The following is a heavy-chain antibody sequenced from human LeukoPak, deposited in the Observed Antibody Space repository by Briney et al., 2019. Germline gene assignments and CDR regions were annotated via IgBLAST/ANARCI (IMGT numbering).Heavy chain of an antibody. CDR1: GGSFSGYY. CDR3: ARRRDYFDS. J-gene: IGHJ4*02. Sequence: SETLSLTCAVYGGSFSGYYWSWIRQPPGKGLEWIGEINHSGSTNYNPSLKSRVTISVDTSKSQLSLKLSSVTAADTAVYYCARRRDYFDSWGQGTLVTVSS. CDR2: INHSGST. V-gene: IGHV4-34*01.